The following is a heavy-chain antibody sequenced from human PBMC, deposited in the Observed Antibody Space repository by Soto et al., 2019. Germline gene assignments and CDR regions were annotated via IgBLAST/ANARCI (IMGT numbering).Heavy chain of an antibody. J-gene: IGHJ3*02. V-gene: IGHV1-69*06. Sequence: QVQLVQSGAEVKKPGSSVKVSCKASGGTFSSYAISWVRQAPGQGLEWMGGIIPIFVTANYAQKFQGRVTITADKSTSTAYMELSSLRSEDTAVYYCARQQKYYDILTGYDDAFDIWGQGTMVTVSS. CDR1: GGTFSSYA. CDR2: IIPIFVTA. D-gene: IGHD3-9*01. CDR3: ARQQKYYDILTGYDDAFDI.